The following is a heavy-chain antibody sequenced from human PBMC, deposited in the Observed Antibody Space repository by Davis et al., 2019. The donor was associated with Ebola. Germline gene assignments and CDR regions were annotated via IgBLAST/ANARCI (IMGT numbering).Heavy chain of an antibody. CDR3: ANDKWSLDI. D-gene: IGHD2-15*01. J-gene: IGHJ3*02. CDR1: GFTFSTSW. V-gene: IGHV3-74*01. Sequence: PGGSLRLSCTASGFTFSTSWMHWVRQAPGKGLMWVSRVNGGGTDTGYADSVKGRFTISRDNAKNTLYLQMNSLRDDDTAVYYCANDKWSLDIRGQGTMVTVSS. CDR2: VNGGGTDT.